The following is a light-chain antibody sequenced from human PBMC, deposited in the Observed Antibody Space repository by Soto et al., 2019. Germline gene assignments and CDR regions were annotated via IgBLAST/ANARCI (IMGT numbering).Light chain of an antibody. CDR3: AAWDDSLNGVL. Sequence: QSVLTQPPSASGTPGQRVTISCSGSSSNIGSNLVNWYQQLPGTAPKLLMYSNDQRPSGVPDRFSGSKSGTSASLAISGLQSEDEVDYYCAAWDDSLNGVLFGGGTKLTVL. J-gene: IGLJ2*01. CDR2: SND. V-gene: IGLV1-44*01. CDR1: SSNIGSNL.